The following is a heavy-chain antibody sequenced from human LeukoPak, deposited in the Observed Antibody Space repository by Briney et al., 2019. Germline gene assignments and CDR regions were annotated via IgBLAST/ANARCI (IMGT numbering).Heavy chain of an antibody. CDR1: GFTFSSYG. V-gene: IGHV3-33*01. CDR2: IWYDGSNE. D-gene: IGHD1-26*01. J-gene: IGHJ6*02. Sequence: GGSLRLSCAASGFTFSSYGMHWVRQAPGKGLEWVAVIWYDGSNEYYADSVKGRFTISRDNSKNTLYLQMNSLRAEDTAVYYCARDWGYSGSYPGHYYGMDVWGQGTTVTVSS. CDR3: ARDWGYSGSYPGHYYGMDV.